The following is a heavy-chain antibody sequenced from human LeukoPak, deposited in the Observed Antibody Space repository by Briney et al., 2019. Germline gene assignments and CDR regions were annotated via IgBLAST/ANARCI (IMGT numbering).Heavy chain of an antibody. V-gene: IGHV3-7*01. CDR3: ARDPSL. CDR2: IKQDGSEK. J-gene: IGHJ4*02. Sequence: GGSLRLSCAGFGFTFISYWMSWARQAPGKGLDGLANIKQDGSEKYYVDTVTGRFTIYRDNAKNTLYLQMNSLRAEDTAVYYCARDPSLWGQGTLVTVSS. CDR1: GFTFISYW.